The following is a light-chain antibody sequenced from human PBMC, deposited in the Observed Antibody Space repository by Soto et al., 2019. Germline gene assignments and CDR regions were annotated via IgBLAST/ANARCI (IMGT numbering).Light chain of an antibody. CDR3: QQYHHWPWT. CDR2: GAP. Sequence: EIVMTQSSSTLYVSPGERATLSCSASQSVPSNLAWYQQKPGQAPRLLISGAPTRATGIPARFSGSGSGTEFTLIISSLQSEDFAVYYCQQYHHWPWTFGQGTKVDIK. V-gene: IGKV3-15*01. J-gene: IGKJ1*01. CDR1: QSVPSN.